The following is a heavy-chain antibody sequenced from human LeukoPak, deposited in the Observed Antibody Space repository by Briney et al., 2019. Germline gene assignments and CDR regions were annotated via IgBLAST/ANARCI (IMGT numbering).Heavy chain of an antibody. CDR2: ISDSGGST. CDR3: AKDYFGSVPDAFDI. J-gene: IGHJ3*02. V-gene: IGHV3-23*01. D-gene: IGHD3-10*01. CDR1: GFTFSSHA. Sequence: GGSLILSCAASGFTFSSHAMAWVRQAPGQGLEWVSGISDSGGSTHYADSVKGRFTISRDNSKNTLCLEMNSLRAEDTAAYYCAKDYFGSVPDAFDIWGQGTMVTVSS.